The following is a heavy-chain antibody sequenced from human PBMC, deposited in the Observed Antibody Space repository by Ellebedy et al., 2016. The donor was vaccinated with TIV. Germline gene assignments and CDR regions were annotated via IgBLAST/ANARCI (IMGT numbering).Heavy chain of an antibody. V-gene: IGHV1-46*01. CDR2: INPSGGAT. J-gene: IGHJ6*02. Sequence: AASVKVSCKTSGDTFSSHVFSWVRQAPGQGLEWMATINPSGGATSYSQKFQGRFTVTVDTSTRTVNMELSRLRFEDTAVYYCARGVAYGDVFYYYGMDVWGQGTTVTVSS. CDR3: ARGVAYGDVFYYYGMDV. CDR1: GDTFSSHV. D-gene: IGHD2-8*02.